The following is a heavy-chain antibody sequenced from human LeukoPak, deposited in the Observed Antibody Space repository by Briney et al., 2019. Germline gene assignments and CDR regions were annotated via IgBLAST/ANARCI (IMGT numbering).Heavy chain of an antibody. CDR3: ARELLELRFLEWLTTPRQYYYYGMDV. J-gene: IGHJ6*02. V-gene: IGHV1-2*02. CDR2: INPNSGGT. CDR1: GYTFTGYY. D-gene: IGHD3-3*01. Sequence: GASVKVSCKASGYTFTGYYMHWVRQAPGQGLEWMGWINPNSGGTNYAQKLQGRVTMTTDTSTSTAYMELRSLRSDDTAVYYCARELLELRFLEWLTTPRQYYYYGMDVWGQGTTVTVSS.